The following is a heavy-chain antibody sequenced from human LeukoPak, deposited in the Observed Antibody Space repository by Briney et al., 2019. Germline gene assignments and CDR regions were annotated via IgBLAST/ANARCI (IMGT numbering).Heavy chain of an antibody. CDR1: GFTFSSYE. J-gene: IGHJ2*01. V-gene: IGHV3-48*03. Sequence: GGSLRLSCAASGFTFSSYEMNWVRQAPGKGLEWVSYISSSGSTIYYADSVKGRFTISRDNSKNTVYLQMNSLRGEDTAVYYCAKDTASSWWYFDLWGRGTLVTVSS. D-gene: IGHD5-18*01. CDR2: ISSSGSTI. CDR3: AKDTASSWWYFDL.